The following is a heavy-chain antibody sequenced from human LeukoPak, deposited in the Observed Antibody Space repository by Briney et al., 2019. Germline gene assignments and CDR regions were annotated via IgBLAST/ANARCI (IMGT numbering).Heavy chain of an antibody. J-gene: IGHJ4*02. CDR3: AKTPRYCSGGSCYSGYFDN. CDR2: ISGSGCST. D-gene: IGHD2-15*01. Sequence: PGRSLRLSCVASGFTFSSYAMSWVRQAPGKGLEWVSTISGSGCSTYFADSVKGRFTISRDNSKNTVYLQMNSLRVEDTALYYCAKTPRYCSGGSCYSGYFDNWGQGTRVTVSS. CDR1: GFTFSSYA. V-gene: IGHV3-23*01.